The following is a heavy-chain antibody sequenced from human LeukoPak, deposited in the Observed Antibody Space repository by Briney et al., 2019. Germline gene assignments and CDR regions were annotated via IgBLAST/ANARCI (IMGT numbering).Heavy chain of an antibody. J-gene: IGHJ4*02. CDR1: GGPFSGYF. CDR2: IHNSGTT. D-gene: IGHD2-15*01. Sequence: SETLSLTCAVSGGPFSGYFWSWIRQSSGKGLEWIGEIHNSGTTNYNPSLNSRVTISEDTSKNQFYLNLSSVTAADTAVYYCARGRGYCSGGSCQPLRIFDYWGQGTLVTVSS. V-gene: IGHV4-34*01. CDR3: ARGRGYCSGGSCQPLRIFDY.